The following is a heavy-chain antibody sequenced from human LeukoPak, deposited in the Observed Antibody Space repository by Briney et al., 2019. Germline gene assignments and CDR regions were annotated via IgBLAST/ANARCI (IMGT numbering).Heavy chain of an antibody. CDR2: INSDGSST. Sequence: GGSLRLSCAASGFTFSSYWMHWVRQAPGKGLVWVSRINSDGSSTSYADSVKGRFTISRDNAKNTLYLQMNSLRAEDTAVYYCASPGSAYYDFWSGYSGNYYYGMDVWGQGTTVTVSS. CDR1: GFTFSSYW. V-gene: IGHV3-74*01. D-gene: IGHD3-3*01. J-gene: IGHJ6*02. CDR3: ASPGSAYYDFWSGYSGNYYYGMDV.